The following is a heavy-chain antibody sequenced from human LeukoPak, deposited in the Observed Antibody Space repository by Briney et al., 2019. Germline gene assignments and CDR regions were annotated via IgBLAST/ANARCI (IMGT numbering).Heavy chain of an antibody. CDR3: ARGTTVTTFLI. J-gene: IGHJ4*02. V-gene: IGHV4-39*07. Sequence: PSETLSLTCIVSGGSISSSIYYWAWIRQPPGKGLEWIGTVFYNGATQYSPSLRSRVTISIDTSKNQFSLKLSSVTAADTAVYYCARGTTVTTFLIWGQGTLVTVSS. CDR1: GGSISSSIYY. CDR2: VFYNGAT. D-gene: IGHD4-17*01.